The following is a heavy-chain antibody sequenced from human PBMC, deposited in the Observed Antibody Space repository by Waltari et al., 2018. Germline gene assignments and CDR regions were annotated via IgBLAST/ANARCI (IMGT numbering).Heavy chain of an antibody. CDR3: ARWMEQLASEFDY. J-gene: IGHJ4*02. Sequence: EVRLVESGGGLVQPGGSLRLSCAASGFTFSSYWMSWVRQAPGKGLEWVVNIKQDGSEKYYVDSVKGRFTISRDNAKNSLYLQMNSLRAEDTAVYYCARWMEQLASEFDYWGQGTLVTVSS. D-gene: IGHD6-13*01. CDR2: IKQDGSEK. CDR1: GFTFSSYW. V-gene: IGHV3-7*01.